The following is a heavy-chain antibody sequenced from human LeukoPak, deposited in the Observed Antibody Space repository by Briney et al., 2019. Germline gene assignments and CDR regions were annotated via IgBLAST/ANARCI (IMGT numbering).Heavy chain of an antibody. CDR3: TGNYYGSGSFDY. CDR1: GFTFSGSA. CDR2: IRSTANGYAT. D-gene: IGHD3-10*01. V-gene: IGHV3-73*01. J-gene: IGHJ4*02. Sequence: GGSLRLSCAASGFTFSGSALHWVRQASGKGREWVGRIRSTANGYATAYAASVKGRFTISRDDSKNTAYLQMDSLKTEDTAVYYCTGNYYGSGSFDYWGQGTLVTVSS.